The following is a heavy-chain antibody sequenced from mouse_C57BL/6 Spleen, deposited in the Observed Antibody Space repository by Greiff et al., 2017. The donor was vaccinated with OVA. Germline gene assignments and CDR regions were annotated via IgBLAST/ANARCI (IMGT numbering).Heavy chain of an antibody. V-gene: IGHV14-2*01. J-gene: IGHJ3*01. CDR2: IDPEDGET. CDR1: GFNINDYY. D-gene: IGHD1-1*01. CDR3: ARGYGSRYVWFAY. Sequence: EVQLVESGAELVKPGASVKLSCTASGFNINDYYMHWVKQRTEQGLEWIGRIDPEDGETNYDQKFQGKATITADTSSNTAYLQLSSLTSEDTAVYYCARGYGSRYVWFAYWGKGTLVTVSA.